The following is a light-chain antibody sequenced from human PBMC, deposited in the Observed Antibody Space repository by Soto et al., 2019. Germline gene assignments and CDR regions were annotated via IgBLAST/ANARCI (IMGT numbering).Light chain of an antibody. CDR1: NVGSRS. Sequence: SYELTQPPSVSVAPGETARNSCGGNNVGSRSVHWYQQKPGQAPFLVIYYDSDRPSGIPERFSGSNSGNTATLIISRVEAGDEADYYCQVWEATGDQVVFGGGTKVTVL. V-gene: IGLV3-21*01. J-gene: IGLJ2*01. CDR3: QVWEATGDQVV. CDR2: YDS.